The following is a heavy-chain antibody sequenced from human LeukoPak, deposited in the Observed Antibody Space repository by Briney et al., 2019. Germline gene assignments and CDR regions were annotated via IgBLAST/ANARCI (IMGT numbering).Heavy chain of an antibody. J-gene: IGHJ4*02. D-gene: IGHD3-10*01. Sequence: GASVTVSCKASGYTFTSYGISWVRQAPGQGLEWMGWISAYNGNTNYAQKLQGRVTMTTDTSTSTAYMELRSLRSDDTAVYYCARGAGYYGSGSYYNEFDYWGQGTLVTVSS. CDR1: GYTFTSYG. CDR3: ARGAGYYGSGSYYNEFDY. V-gene: IGHV1-18*01. CDR2: ISAYNGNT.